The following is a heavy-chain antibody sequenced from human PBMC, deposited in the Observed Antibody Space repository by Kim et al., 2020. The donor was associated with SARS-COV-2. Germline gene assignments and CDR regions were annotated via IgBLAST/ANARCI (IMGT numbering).Heavy chain of an antibody. J-gene: IGHJ6*02. D-gene: IGHD3-9*01. V-gene: IGHV3-30*04. CDR3: AREPQDTGYYAYYYGVDD. Sequence: GGSLRLSCAASGFTFSSYAMHWVRQAPGKGLEWVAVISYDGSNKYYADSVKGRFTISRDNSKNTLYLQMNSLRAEDTAVYYCAREPQDTGYYAYYYGVDDWGQGTTVTVSS. CDR2: ISYDGSNK. CDR1: GFTFSSYA.